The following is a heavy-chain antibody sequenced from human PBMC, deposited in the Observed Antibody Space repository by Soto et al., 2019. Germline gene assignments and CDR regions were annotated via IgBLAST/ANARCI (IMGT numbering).Heavy chain of an antibody. J-gene: IGHJ4*02. Sequence: QMQLVQSGAEVKKPGASVKVSCKASGYTFTSYDINWVRQATGQGLEWMGWMNPNSGNTGYAQKFQGRVTMTRNTSISTAYMELSSLRSEDTAVYYCAIVPTSGGSYYFDYWGQGTLVTVSS. V-gene: IGHV1-8*01. CDR1: GYTFTSYD. CDR3: AIVPTSGGSYYFDY. CDR2: MNPNSGNT. D-gene: IGHD1-26*01.